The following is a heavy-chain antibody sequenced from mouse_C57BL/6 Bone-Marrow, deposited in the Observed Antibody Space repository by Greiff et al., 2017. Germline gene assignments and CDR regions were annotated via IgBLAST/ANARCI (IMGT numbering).Heavy chain of an antibody. J-gene: IGHJ3*01. Sequence: EVKLQESGTVLARPGASVKMSCKTSGYTFTSYWMHWVKQRPGQGLEWIGAIYPGNSDTSYNQKFKGKAKLTAVTSASTAYMELSSLTSEDSAVYFCARSKNWDSWFAYWGQGTLVTVSA. D-gene: IGHD4-1*01. V-gene: IGHV1-5*01. CDR1: GYTFTSYW. CDR2: IYPGNSDT. CDR3: ARSKNWDSWFAY.